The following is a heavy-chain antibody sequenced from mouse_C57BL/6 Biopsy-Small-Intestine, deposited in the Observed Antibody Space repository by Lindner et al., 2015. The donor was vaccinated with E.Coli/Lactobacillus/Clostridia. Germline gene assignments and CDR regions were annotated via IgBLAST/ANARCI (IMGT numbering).Heavy chain of an antibody. CDR1: GFTFTDYY. Sequence: VQLQESGPEVVKPGASVKISCKASGFTFTDYYIHWVKQSHGKTLEWIGDINPKIGTSDYNQKFEDKATLTVDKSSSTAYMELRSLTSEDSAVYYCASVGYDFDYWGQGTTLTVSS. D-gene: IGHD2-2*01. J-gene: IGHJ2*01. CDR2: INPKIGTS. CDR3: ASVGYDFDY. V-gene: IGHV1-26*01.